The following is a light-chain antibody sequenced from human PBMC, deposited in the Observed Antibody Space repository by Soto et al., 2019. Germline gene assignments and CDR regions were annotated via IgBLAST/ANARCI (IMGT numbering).Light chain of an antibody. CDR3: LQYYSYPIP. CDR2: AAS. Sequence: DIQMTQSPSSLSASVGDRATITCRASQGIANDLGWYQQKPGKGPKRPIYAASSLQSGVPSRFSGRGSGTDFALTICSLEPEDFATYYCLQYYSYPIPFGQGTRLEIK. CDR1: QGIAND. J-gene: IGKJ5*01. V-gene: IGKV1-17*01.